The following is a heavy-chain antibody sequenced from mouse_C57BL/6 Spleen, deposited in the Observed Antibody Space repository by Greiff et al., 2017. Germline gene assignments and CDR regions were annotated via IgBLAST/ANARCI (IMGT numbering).Heavy chain of an antibody. V-gene: IGHV1-50*01. J-gene: IGHJ3*01. CDR1: GYTFTSYW. Sequence: VQLQQPGAELVKPGASVKLSCKASGYTFTSYWMQWVKQRPGQGLEWIGEIDPSDSYTNYNQKFKGKATLTVDTSSSTAYMQLSSLTSEDSAVYYCARSAQDTFAYWGQGTLVTVSA. CDR3: ARSAQDTFAY. D-gene: IGHD3-2*02. CDR2: IDPSDSYT.